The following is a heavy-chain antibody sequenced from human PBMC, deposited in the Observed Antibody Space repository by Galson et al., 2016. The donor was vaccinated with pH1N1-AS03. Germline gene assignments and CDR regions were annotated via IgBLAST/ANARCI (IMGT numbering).Heavy chain of an antibody. CDR3: ARIVVVTPSYWYLDL. J-gene: IGHJ2*01. CDR1: GGSIGSYY. CDR2: VYDSGSI. D-gene: IGHD2-21*02. V-gene: IGHV4-59*08. Sequence: ETLSLTCTVSGGSIGSYYWSLIRQPPGMGLEWIGYVYDSGSINYNPSLKSRVTISVDTSKNQFSLKLSSVTAADTAVYYCARIVVVTPSYWYLDLWGRGTLVTVSS.